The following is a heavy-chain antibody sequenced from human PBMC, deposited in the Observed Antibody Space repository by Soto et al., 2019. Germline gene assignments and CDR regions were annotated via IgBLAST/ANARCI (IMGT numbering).Heavy chain of an antibody. V-gene: IGHV3-30*18. J-gene: IGHJ4*02. CDR3: AKGSMSAHQFLAH. D-gene: IGHD6-6*01. CDR1: GFNFSNYG. Sequence: QVQLVESGGGVVQPGRSLRLSCAASGFNFSNYGMHWVLQAPGKGLEWVTTISSDGNDKYYADSVKGRFTISRDNSKNTLDLQMNGLRSEDTAVYYFAKGSMSAHQFLAHWGQGTLVTVSS. CDR2: ISSDGNDK.